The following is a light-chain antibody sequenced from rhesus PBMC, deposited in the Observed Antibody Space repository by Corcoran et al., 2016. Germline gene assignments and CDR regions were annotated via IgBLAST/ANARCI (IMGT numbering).Light chain of an antibody. Sequence: DIQMTQSPSSLSASVGDRVTITCRASQTISSYLAWYQQKPGKVPKLLIYAASILESGVPSRFSGSGSGTEITLTIRSLQPEDFATYYCPQHNSPPWTFGQGTKVEIK. V-gene: IGKV1-44*02. CDR2: AAS. CDR3: PQHNSPPWT. J-gene: IGKJ1*01. CDR1: QTISSY.